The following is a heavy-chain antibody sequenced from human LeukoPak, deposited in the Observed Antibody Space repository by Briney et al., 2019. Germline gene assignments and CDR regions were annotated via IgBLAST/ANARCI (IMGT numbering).Heavy chain of an antibody. Sequence: SETLSLTCAVSGGSISSGGYSWSWIRQPPGKGLEWIGYIYHSGSTNYNPSLKSRVTISVDKSKNQFSLKLSSVTAADTAVYYCARALWFGELKDAFDIWGQGTMVTVSS. J-gene: IGHJ3*02. CDR3: ARALWFGELKDAFDI. CDR2: IYHSGST. CDR1: GGSISSGGYS. V-gene: IGHV4-30-2*01. D-gene: IGHD3-10*01.